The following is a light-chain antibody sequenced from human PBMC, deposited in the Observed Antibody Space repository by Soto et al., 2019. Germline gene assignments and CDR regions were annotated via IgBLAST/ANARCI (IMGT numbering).Light chain of an antibody. Sequence: QLVLTQPPSVSGAPGQGVTISCTGSSSNIGAGYDVHWYQQLPGAAPKLLIFVNDNRPSGVPDRFSGSRSGTSASLAITGLQAEDEADYYCQSYDRSLSGSVFGAGTKLTVL. CDR1: SSNIGAGYD. J-gene: IGLJ1*01. CDR3: QSYDRSLSGSV. V-gene: IGLV1-40*01. CDR2: VND.